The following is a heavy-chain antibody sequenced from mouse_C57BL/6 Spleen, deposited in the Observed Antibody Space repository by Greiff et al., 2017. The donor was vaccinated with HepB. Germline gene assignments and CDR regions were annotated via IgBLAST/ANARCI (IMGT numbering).Heavy chain of an antibody. V-gene: IGHV1-62-2*01. CDR1: GYTFTEYT. CDR3: ARHDGGGLITTVRGGFDV. Sequence: VQLVESGAELVKPGASVKLSCKASGYTFTEYTIHWVKQRSGQGLEWIGWFYPGSGSIKYNEKFKDKATLTADKSSSTVYMELSRLTSEDSAVYFCARHDGGGLITTVRGGFDVWGTGTTVTVSS. J-gene: IGHJ1*03. CDR2: FYPGSGSI. D-gene: IGHD1-1*01.